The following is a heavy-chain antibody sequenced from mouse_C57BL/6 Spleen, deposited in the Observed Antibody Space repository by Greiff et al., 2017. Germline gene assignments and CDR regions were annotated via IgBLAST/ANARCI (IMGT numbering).Heavy chain of an antibody. CDR3: ASRSNYGDFYAMDY. CDR2: ISSGSSTI. Sequence: EVQVVESGGGLVKPGGSLKLSCAASGFTFSDYGMHWVRQAPEKGLEWVAYISSGSSTIYYADTVKGRFTISRDNAKNTLFLQMTSLRSEDTAMYYCASRSNYGDFYAMDYWGQGTSVTVSS. D-gene: IGHD2-5*01. CDR1: GFTFSDYG. J-gene: IGHJ4*01. V-gene: IGHV5-17*01.